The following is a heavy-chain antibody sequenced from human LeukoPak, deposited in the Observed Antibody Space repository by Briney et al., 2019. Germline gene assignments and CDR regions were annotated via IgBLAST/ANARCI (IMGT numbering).Heavy chain of an antibody. CDR3: ARLTPGKNWFDP. Sequence: PSETLSLTCAVSGYSINSAYYWGWIRQPPGKGLEWIASMYHSGITYYNSSLKSRATISVDTSKNQFSLKLNSVTAADTFVYYCARLTPGKNWFDPWGHGTLVTVSS. D-gene: IGHD3-10*01. J-gene: IGHJ5*02. CDR2: MYHSGIT. V-gene: IGHV4-38-2*01. CDR1: GYSINSAYY.